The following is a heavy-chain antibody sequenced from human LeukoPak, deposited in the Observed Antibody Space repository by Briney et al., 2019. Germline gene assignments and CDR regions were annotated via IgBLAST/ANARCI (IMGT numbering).Heavy chain of an antibody. V-gene: IGHV4-34*01. J-gene: IGHJ6*02. D-gene: IGHD3-3*01. CDR2: INHSGST. Sequence: KASETLSLTCAVCGVSFSGYYWSWIRQPPGKGLEWIGEINHSGSTNYNPSLKSRVTISVDTSKNQFSLKLSSVTAADRAVYYCARESRTIFGVVTRYYGMDVWGQGTTVTVSS. CDR1: GVSFSGYY. CDR3: ARESRTIFGVVTRYYGMDV.